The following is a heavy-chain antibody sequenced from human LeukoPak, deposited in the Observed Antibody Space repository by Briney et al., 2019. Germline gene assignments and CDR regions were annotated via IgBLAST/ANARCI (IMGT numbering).Heavy chain of an antibody. J-gene: IGHJ6*03. V-gene: IGHV4-4*07. Sequence: SETLSLTCTVSGGSISSYYWSWIRQPAGKGLEWIGRIYTSGSTNYSPSLKSRVTMSVDTSKNQFSLKLSSVTAADTAVYYCARWGRDGYKYYYYYMDVWGKGTAVTVSS. D-gene: IGHD5-24*01. CDR2: IYTSGST. CDR1: GGSISSYY. CDR3: ARWGRDGYKYYYYYMDV.